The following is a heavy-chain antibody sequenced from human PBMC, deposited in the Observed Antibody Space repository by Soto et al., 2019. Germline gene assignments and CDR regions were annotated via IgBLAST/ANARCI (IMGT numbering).Heavy chain of an antibody. CDR3: ARGTVRDHDFGDH. CDR1: GFTFSSYW. J-gene: IGHJ4*02. V-gene: IGHV3-74*01. CDR2: ISSDGSST. D-gene: IGHD4-17*01. Sequence: EVKLVESGGDLVQPGGSLRLSCVASGFTFSSYWMHWVRQVPGKGLVWVSRISSDGSSTSYADSVRGRFIISRDNAKNTLYLQVNSLRVDDTAVYYCARGTVRDHDFGDHWGQGTLVAVSS.